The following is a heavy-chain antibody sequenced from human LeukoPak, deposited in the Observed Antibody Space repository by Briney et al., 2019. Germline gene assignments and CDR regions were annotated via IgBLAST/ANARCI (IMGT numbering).Heavy chain of an antibody. V-gene: IGHV3-53*01. J-gene: IGHJ3*02. CDR2: IYSGGST. CDR1: GFTVSSNY. Sequence: GGSLRLSCAASGFTVSSNYMSWVRQAPGKGLERVSVIYSGGSTYYADSVEGRFTISRDNSKNTLYLQMNSLRAEDTAVYYCARDQTVPPGDAFDIWGQGTMVTVSS. D-gene: IGHD4-17*01. CDR3: ARDQTVPPGDAFDI.